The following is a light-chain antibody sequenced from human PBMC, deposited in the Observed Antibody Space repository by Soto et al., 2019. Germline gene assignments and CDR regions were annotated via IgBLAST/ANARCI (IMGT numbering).Light chain of an antibody. V-gene: IGKV3-20*01. CDR1: QSVRSRY. J-gene: IGKJ4*01. CDR3: QQYGSSVT. CDR2: DAS. Sequence: DIVLTQSPGTLSLSPGERATLSCRASQSVRSRYLAWYQQKAGQAPRLLIYDASIRATGIPDRFSCSGSGTDFTLTISRLEPEDFAVYYCQQYGSSVTFGGGTKVEIK.